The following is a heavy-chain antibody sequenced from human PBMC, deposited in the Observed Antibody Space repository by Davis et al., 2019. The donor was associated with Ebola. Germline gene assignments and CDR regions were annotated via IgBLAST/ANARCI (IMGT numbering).Heavy chain of an antibody. V-gene: IGHV5-10-1*01. CDR1: GHIYTSYW. Sequence: GESLKISCQYSGHIYTSYWINWVRQIPGKGLEWMGRIDPRDSYTNYSPSFQGHVTMSADASIRTAYLQWSSLKASDTAMYYCASCDVISGILGGFDPWGQGTLVTVSS. CDR2: IDPRDSYT. D-gene: IGHD2-21*01. J-gene: IGHJ5*02. CDR3: ASCDVISGILGGFDP.